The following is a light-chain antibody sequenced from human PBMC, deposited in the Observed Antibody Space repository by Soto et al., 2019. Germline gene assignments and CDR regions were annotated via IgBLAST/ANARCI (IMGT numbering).Light chain of an antibody. Sequence: IVLTQSPATLSLSPGERATLSCRASQSISTYLAWYQQKPGQAPRLLIYDASNRATGIPARFSGSGSGTDFTLTISSLDPEDFAVYYFQQRSNWLTFGGGTKLEIK. CDR3: QQRSNWLT. CDR1: QSISTY. V-gene: IGKV3-11*01. J-gene: IGKJ4*01. CDR2: DAS.